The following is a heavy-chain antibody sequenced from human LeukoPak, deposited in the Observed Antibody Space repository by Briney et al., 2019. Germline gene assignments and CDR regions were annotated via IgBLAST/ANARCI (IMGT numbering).Heavy chain of an antibody. J-gene: IGHJ4*02. Sequence: PSETLSLTCSVSGDYINSHYWTWIRQSSGRGLEWLGYIHFGGSTKYNPSLKSPVTISIDTSRTQFSLKLSSVTAADTAVYYCARGGRFRRRYYDSSGYASFDYWGQGTLVTVSS. CDR1: GDYINSHY. CDR2: IHFGGST. CDR3: ARGGRFRRRYYDSSGYASFDY. V-gene: IGHV4-59*11. D-gene: IGHD3-22*01.